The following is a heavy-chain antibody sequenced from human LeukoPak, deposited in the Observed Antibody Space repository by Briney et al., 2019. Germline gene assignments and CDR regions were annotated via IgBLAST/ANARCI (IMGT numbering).Heavy chain of an antibody. CDR1: GGSISSGSYY. J-gene: IGHJ4*02. CDR2: IYTSGST. Sequence: SETLSLTCTVSGGSISSGSYYWSWIRQPAGKGLEWIGRIYTSGSTNYNPSLKSRVTISVDTSKNQFSLKLSSVTAADTAVYYCARGPTKFDYWGQGTLVTVSS. CDR3: ARGPTKFDY. V-gene: IGHV4-61*02.